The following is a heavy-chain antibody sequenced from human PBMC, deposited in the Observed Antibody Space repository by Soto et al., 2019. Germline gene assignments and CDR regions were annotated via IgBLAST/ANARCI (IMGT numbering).Heavy chain of an antibody. CDR3: ARETIAVAGTRGYYFDY. V-gene: IGHV3-21*01. CDR2: ISSSGSYI. D-gene: IGHD6-19*01. Sequence: LRLSCAASGFTFSSYSMNWVRQAPGKGLEWVSSISSSGSYIYYADSVKGRFTISRDNAKNSLYLQMNSLRAEDTAVYYCARETIAVAGTRGYYFDYWGQGTLVTVS. CDR1: GFTFSSYS. J-gene: IGHJ4*02.